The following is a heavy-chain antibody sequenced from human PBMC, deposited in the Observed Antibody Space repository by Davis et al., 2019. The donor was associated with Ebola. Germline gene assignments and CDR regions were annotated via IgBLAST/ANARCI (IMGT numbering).Heavy chain of an antibody. D-gene: IGHD6-13*01. CDR2: IIPIFGTA. CDR3: ARTTSWSSSWYEDY. J-gene: IGHJ4*02. CDR1: GGTFSSYA. Sequence: AASVKVSCKASGGTFSSYAISWVRQAPGQGLEWMGGIIPIFGTANYAQKFQGRVTITADESTSTAYMELSSLRSEDTAVYYCARTTSWSSSWYEDYWGQGTLVTVSS. V-gene: IGHV1-69*13.